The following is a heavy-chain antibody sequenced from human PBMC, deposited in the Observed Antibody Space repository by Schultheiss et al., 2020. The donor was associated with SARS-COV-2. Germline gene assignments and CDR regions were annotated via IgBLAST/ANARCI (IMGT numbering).Heavy chain of an antibody. CDR2: IKQDGSEK. CDR3: AKDLDDGDYFYYYYGMEV. Sequence: GGSLRLSCAASGFTFSSYWMSWVRQAPGKGLEWVANIKQDGSEKYYVDSVKGRFTISRDNAKNTLYLQMNSLRAEDTAVYYCAKDLDDGDYFYYYYGMEVWGQGTTVTVSS. CDR1: GFTFSSYW. J-gene: IGHJ6*02. D-gene: IGHD4-17*01. V-gene: IGHV3-7*01.